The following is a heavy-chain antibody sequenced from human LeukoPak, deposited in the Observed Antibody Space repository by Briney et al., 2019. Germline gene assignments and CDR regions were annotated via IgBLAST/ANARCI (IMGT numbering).Heavy chain of an antibody. V-gene: IGHV1-69*13. D-gene: IGHD5-24*01. CDR1: GYTFTSYA. CDR3: ARDGAEYIEMATLKFDY. CDR2: IIPIFGRA. Sequence: ASVKVSCKASGYTFTSYAISWVRQAPGQGLEWMGGIIPIFGRANYAQKFQGRVTITADESTSTAYMELSSLGSEDTAVYYCARDGAEYIEMATLKFDYWGQGTLVTVPS. J-gene: IGHJ4*02.